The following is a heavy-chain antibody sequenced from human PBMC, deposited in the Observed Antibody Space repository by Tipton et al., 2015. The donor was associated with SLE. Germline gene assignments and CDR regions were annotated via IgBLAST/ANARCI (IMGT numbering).Heavy chain of an antibody. Sequence: TLSLTCAVYGGSFSGYYWSWIRQPPGEGLEWIGEINHSGSTNYNPSLKSRVTISVDTSKNQFSLKLSSVTAADTAVYYCARGLNMHTGIDYWGQGTLVTVSS. D-gene: IGHD1-14*01. CDR3: ARGLNMHTGIDY. V-gene: IGHV4-34*01. J-gene: IGHJ4*02. CDR1: GGSFSGYY. CDR2: INHSGST.